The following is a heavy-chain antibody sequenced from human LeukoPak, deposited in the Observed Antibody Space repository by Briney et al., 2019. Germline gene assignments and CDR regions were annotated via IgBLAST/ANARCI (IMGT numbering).Heavy chain of an antibody. CDR3: ARAARRRLLFVP. CDR1: GGSFSGYY. D-gene: IGHD6-6*01. J-gene: IGHJ5*02. Sequence: SETLSLTCAVYGGSFSGYYWSWLRQPPGKGLEWIGEINHSGSTNYNPSLESRVTISVDTSKNQFSLKLSSVTAADTAVYYCARAARRRLLFVPWGQGPLVTVSS. CDR2: INHSGST. V-gene: IGHV4-34*01.